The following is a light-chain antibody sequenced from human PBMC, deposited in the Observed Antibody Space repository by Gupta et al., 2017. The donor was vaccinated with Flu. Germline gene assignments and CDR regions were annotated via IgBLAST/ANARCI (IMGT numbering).Light chain of an antibody. J-gene: IGKJ2*01. CDR2: GAS. CDR1: QSVSSSY. V-gene: IGKV3-20*01. CDR3: QQYGSSPPYT. Sequence: SPGERATLSCRASQSVSSSYLAWYQQKPGQAPRLLIYGASSRATGIPDRFSGSGSGTDFTLTISRREPEDFAVYYCQQYGSSPPYTFGQGTKLEIK.